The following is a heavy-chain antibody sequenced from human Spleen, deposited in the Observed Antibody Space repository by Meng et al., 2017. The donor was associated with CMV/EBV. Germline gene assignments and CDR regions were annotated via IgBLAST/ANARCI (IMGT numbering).Heavy chain of an antibody. Sequence: GESLKISCTASGFTFGDYAMSWVRQAPGKGLEWVGFIRSKAYGGTTEYAASVKGRFTISRDDSKSIAYLQMNSLKTEDTAVYYCTRDRAGYCSSTSCRVGWFDPWGQGTLVTVSS. CDR2: IRSKAYGGTT. J-gene: IGHJ5*02. D-gene: IGHD2-2*01. CDR3: TRDRAGYCSSTSCRVGWFDP. V-gene: IGHV3-49*04. CDR1: GFTFGDYA.